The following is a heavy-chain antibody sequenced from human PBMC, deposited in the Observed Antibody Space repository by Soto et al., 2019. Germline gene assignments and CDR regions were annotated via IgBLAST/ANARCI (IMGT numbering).Heavy chain of an antibody. D-gene: IGHD5-18*01. CDR2: IIPIFGTA. Sequence: QVQLVQSGAEVKKPGSSVKVSCKASGGTFSSYAISWVRQAPGQGLEWMGGIIPIFGTANYAQKFQGRVTITADESTSTAYMELSSLRSEDTAVYYCARDLPHLVDTAMGHYYYYGMDVWGQGTTVTVSS. CDR3: ARDLPHLVDTAMGHYYYYGMDV. V-gene: IGHV1-69*12. J-gene: IGHJ6*02. CDR1: GGTFSSYA.